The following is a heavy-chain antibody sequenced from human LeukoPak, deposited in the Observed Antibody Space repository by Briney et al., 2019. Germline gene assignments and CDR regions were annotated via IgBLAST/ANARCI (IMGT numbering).Heavy chain of an antibody. Sequence: HPGGSLRLSCAASGFTVSSNYMSWVRQAPGKGLEWVSVIYSGGSIYYADSVKGRFTISRDNSKNTLYLQMNSLRAEDTAVYYCARDRFGDYWGQGTLVTVSS. V-gene: IGHV3-53*01. CDR1: GFTVSSNY. D-gene: IGHD3-16*01. J-gene: IGHJ4*02. CDR2: IYSGGSI. CDR3: ARDRFGDY.